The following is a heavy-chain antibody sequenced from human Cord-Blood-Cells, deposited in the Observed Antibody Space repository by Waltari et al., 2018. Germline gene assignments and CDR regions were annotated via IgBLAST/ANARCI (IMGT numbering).Heavy chain of an antibody. D-gene: IGHD1-7*01. J-gene: IGHJ4*02. CDR3: ARVTGTRGY. V-gene: IGHV4-59*11. CDR1: GGSISSHY. CDR2: IYYSGST. Sequence: QVQLQESGPGLVKPSATLSLTCTVSGGSISSHYWSWIRQPPGKGLEWIGYIYYSGSTNYNPSLKSRVTISVDTSKNQFSLKLSSVTAADTAVYYCARVTGTRGYWGQGTLVTVSS.